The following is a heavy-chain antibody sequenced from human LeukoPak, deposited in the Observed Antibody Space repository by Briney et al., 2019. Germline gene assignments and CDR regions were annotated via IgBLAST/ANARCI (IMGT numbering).Heavy chain of an antibody. D-gene: IGHD2-8*01. CDR2: IYYSGST. V-gene: IGHV4-61*01. CDR3: ARELHCTNGVCQGYMDV. Sequence: PSETLSLTCTVSGGSISSSSYYWGWIRQPPGKGLEWIGYIYYSGSTNYNPSLKSRVTISVDTSKNQFSLKLSSVTAADTAVYYCARELHCTNGVCQGYMDVWGKGTTVTVSS. J-gene: IGHJ6*03. CDR1: GGSISSSSYY.